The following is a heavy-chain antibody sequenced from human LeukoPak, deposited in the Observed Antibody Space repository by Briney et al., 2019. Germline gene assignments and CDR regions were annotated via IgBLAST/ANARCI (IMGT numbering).Heavy chain of an antibody. V-gene: IGHV3-48*03. CDR1: GFTFSSFE. CDR2: ISTSGSTK. J-gene: IGHJ3*02. CDR3: ARLKQWPDAFDI. Sequence: PGGSLRLSCAASGFTFSSFEMNWVRQAPGKGLEWLSHISTSGSTKYYANSVKGRFTISRDNAKNSLYLQMNSLRAEDTAVYYCARLKQWPDAFDIWGQGTMVTVSS. D-gene: IGHD6-19*01.